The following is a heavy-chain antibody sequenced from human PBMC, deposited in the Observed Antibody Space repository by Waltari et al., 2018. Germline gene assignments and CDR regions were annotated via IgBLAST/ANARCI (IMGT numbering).Heavy chain of an antibody. D-gene: IGHD3-10*01. CDR2: INRDGSN. J-gene: IGHJ6*02. CDR3: ARVGDYHGSGRFGLDV. V-gene: IGHV4-34*01. Sequence: QVPLQQWGAGLLKPSETRSLTCAVYGGSFSGYFWSWIRQSPGKGLEWIGQINRDGSNKFNPSLKSRVAMSVDAIKSQISLRLSSVTAADAAVYYCARVGDYHGSGRFGLDVWGQGTRVTVSS. CDR1: GGSFSGYF.